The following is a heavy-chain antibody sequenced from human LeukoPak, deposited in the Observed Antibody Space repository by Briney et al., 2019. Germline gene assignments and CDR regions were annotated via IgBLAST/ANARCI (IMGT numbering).Heavy chain of an antibody. V-gene: IGHV3-23*01. J-gene: IGHJ6*03. CDR3: AKDLKFRIVVVIGSREDMDI. CDR2: ISGSGGST. Sequence: GGSLRLSCAASGFTFSSYAMSWVRQAPGKGLEWVSAISGSGGSTYYADSVKGRFTISRDNSKNTLYLQMNSLRAEDTAVYYCAKDLKFRIVVVIGSREDMDIWGKGTTVTVSS. CDR1: GFTFSSYA. D-gene: IGHD3-22*01.